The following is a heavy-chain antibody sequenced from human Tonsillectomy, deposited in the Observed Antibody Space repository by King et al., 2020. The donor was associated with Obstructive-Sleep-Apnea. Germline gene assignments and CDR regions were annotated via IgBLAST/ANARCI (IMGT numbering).Heavy chain of an antibody. Sequence: VQLVESGGGVVQSGGSLRLSCAASGFTFSSHWMHWVRQVPGKGLVWVSRIKNDGSGIIYADSVKGRFTISRDNTKNTLYLQMNSRRAEDTAVYYCAREGIRSGWPFDHWGQGTLVTVSS. V-gene: IGHV3-74*01. CDR1: GFTFSSHW. D-gene: IGHD6-19*01. CDR2: IKNDGSGI. CDR3: AREGIRSGWPFDH. J-gene: IGHJ4*02.